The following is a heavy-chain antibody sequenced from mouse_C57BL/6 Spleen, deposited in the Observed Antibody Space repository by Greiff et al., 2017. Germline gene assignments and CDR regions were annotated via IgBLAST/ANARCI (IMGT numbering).Heavy chain of an antibody. D-gene: IGHD1-1*01. J-gene: IGHJ4*01. V-gene: IGHV5-4*01. CDR2: ISDGGSYT. CDR1: GFTFSSYA. Sequence: EVQGVESGGGLVKPGGSLKLSCAASGFTFSSYAMSWVRQTPEKRLEWVATISDGGSYTYYPDNVKGRFTISRDNAKNNLYLQMSHLKSEDTAMYYCARGGTTVGPYAMDYWGQGTSVTVSS. CDR3: ARGGTTVGPYAMDY.